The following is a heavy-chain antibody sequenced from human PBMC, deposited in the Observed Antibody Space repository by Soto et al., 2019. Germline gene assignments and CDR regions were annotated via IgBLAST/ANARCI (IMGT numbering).Heavy chain of an antibody. J-gene: IGHJ4*02. Sequence: PGGSLRLSWAASGFIFSNAWMSWVRQAPGKGLEWVGRIKSKTDGGSTDYAAPVKGRFTISRDDSGNTLFLQMDSLKTEDTAVYYCTTVMGYGSGSYSPHCGQGTLVTVSS. CDR2: IKSKTDGGST. CDR3: TTVMGYGSGSYSPH. D-gene: IGHD3-10*01. CDR1: GFIFSNAW. V-gene: IGHV3-15*01.